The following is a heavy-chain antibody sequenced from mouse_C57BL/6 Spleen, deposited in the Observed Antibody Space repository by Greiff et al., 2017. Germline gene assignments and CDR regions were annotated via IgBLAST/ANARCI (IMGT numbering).Heavy chain of an antibody. CDR2: IYPGSGST. V-gene: IGHV1-55*01. D-gene: IGHD4-1*01. CDR1: GYTFTSYW. J-gene: IGHJ2*01. CDR3: ARGGTGKGVYFDY. Sequence: VQLQQSGAELVKPGASVKMSCKASGYTFTSYWITWVKQRPGQGLEWIGDIYPGSGSTNYNEKFKSKATLTVDTSSSTAYMQLSSLTSEDSAVYYCARGGTGKGVYFDYWGQGTTLTVSS.